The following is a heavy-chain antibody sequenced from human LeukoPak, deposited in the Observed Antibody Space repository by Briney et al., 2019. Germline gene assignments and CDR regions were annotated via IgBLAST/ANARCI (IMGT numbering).Heavy chain of an antibody. CDR3: ARVYYYDSSGHDGDYMDV. CDR2: IYHSGST. CDR1: GYSISSGYY. J-gene: IGHJ6*03. V-gene: IGHV4-38-2*02. Sequence: SETLSLTCTVSGYSISSGYYWGWIRQPPGKGLEWIGSIYHSGSTYYNPSLKSRVTMSVDTSKNQFSLKLSSVTAADTAVYYCARVYYYDSSGHDGDYMDVWGKGTTVTISS. D-gene: IGHD3-22*01.